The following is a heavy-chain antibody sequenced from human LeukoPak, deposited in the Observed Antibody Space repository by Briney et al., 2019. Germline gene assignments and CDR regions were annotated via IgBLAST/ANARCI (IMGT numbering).Heavy chain of an antibody. J-gene: IGHJ4*02. CDR2: TSYSGST. CDR3: ARLDYADYLNY. Sequence: SETLSLTCTVSGFSISSSASYYWAWIRQPPGTGLEWIGSTSYSGSTSHDPSLKSRVTISVDTSKNQFSLRARSVTAADTAMYYCARLDYADYLNYWGRGTLVTVSS. CDR1: GFSISSSASYY. V-gene: IGHV4-39*07. D-gene: IGHD4-17*01.